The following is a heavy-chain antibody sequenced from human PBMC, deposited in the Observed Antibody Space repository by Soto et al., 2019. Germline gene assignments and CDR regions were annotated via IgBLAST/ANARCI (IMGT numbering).Heavy chain of an antibody. Sequence: GGSLRLSCAASGFTFSSYAMSWVRQAPGKGLEWVSAISGSGGSTYYADSVKGRFTISRDNSKNTLYLQMNSLRAEDTAVYYCAKDLGAEGVATPWDYWGQGTLVTVSS. J-gene: IGHJ4*02. CDR3: AKDLGAEGVATPWDY. CDR2: ISGSGGST. D-gene: IGHD5-12*01. CDR1: GFTFSSYA. V-gene: IGHV3-23*01.